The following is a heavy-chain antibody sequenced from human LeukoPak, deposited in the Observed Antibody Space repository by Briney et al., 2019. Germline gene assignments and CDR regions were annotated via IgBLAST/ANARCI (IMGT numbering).Heavy chain of an antibody. CDR3: ARWVTMIVDDAFDI. V-gene: IGHV1-8*01. J-gene: IGHJ3*02. CDR1: GYTFTSYD. Sequence: ASVKVSCKASGYTFTSYDINWVRQATGQGLEWMGWMNPNSGNTGYAQKFQGRVTMTRNTSISTAYMELSSLRSEDTAMYYCARWVTMIVDDAFDIWGQGTMATVSS. D-gene: IGHD3-22*01. CDR2: MNPNSGNT.